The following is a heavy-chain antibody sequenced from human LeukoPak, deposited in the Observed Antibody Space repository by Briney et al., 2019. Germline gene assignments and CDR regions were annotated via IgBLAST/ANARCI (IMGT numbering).Heavy chain of an antibody. CDR3: ARASGSGSSPFGFGGFDY. CDR1: GYTLTELS. Sequence: ASVKVSCKVSGYTLTELSMHWVRQAPGQGLEWMGIINPSGGSTSYAQKFQGRVTMTRDMSTSTVYMELSSLRSEDTAVYYCARASGSGSSPFGFGGFDYWGQGTLVTVSS. J-gene: IGHJ4*02. CDR2: INPSGGST. V-gene: IGHV1-46*01. D-gene: IGHD3-10*01.